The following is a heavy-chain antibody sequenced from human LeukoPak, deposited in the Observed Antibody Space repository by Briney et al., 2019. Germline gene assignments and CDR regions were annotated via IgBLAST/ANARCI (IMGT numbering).Heavy chain of an antibody. V-gene: IGHV4-59*08. J-gene: IGHJ4*02. Sequence: PSETLSLTCTVSGGSISSYYWSWIRQPPGKGLEWIGYIYYSGSTNYNPSLKSRVTISVDTSKNQFSLKLSSVTAADTAVYYCARHEGPITMVRGVIDYCGQGTLVTVSS. D-gene: IGHD3-10*01. CDR2: IYYSGST. CDR3: ARHEGPITMVRGVIDY. CDR1: GGSISSYY.